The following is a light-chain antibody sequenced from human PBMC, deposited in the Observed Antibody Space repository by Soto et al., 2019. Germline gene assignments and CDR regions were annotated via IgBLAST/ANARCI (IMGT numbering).Light chain of an antibody. CDR1: SSNIGSNY. CDR2: YNN. J-gene: IGLJ2*01. Sequence: QSVLMQPPSVSAAPGQKVTISCSGSSSNIGSNYVSWYQQLPGTAPKLLIYYNNRRPSGIPDRFSGSKSGTSATLDITGLQTGDEADYYCGTWDNSLIRVVFGGGTKLTVL. CDR3: GTWDNSLIRVV. V-gene: IGLV1-51*01.